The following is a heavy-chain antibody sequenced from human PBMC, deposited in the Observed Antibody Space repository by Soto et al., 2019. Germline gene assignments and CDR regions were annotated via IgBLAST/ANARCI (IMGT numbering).Heavy chain of an antibody. D-gene: IGHD6-6*01. CDR2: IIPIFGTA. CDR3: ARGLYSSSSPQLGYYYGMDV. Sequence: SVKVSCNASGGTFSSYAISWVRQDPGQGLEWMGGIIPIFGTANYAQKFQGRVTITADKSTSTAYMELSSLRSEDTAVYYCARGLYSSSSPQLGYYYGMDVWGQGTTVTVSS. V-gene: IGHV1-69*06. CDR1: GGTFSSYA. J-gene: IGHJ6*02.